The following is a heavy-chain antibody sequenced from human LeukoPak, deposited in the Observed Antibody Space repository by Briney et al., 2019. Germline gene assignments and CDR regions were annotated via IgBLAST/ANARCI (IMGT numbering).Heavy chain of an antibody. Sequence: PGGSLRLSCAASGFTFSAYWMHWVRQVPGKGLVWVSRINNGGTATFFADSVKGRFTISRDNAKNTLYLQMDSLRAEDTAVYYCAKGFRYSYGYHCDYWGQGTLVTVSS. CDR3: AKGFRYSYGYHCDY. V-gene: IGHV3-74*01. CDR2: INNGGTAT. D-gene: IGHD5-18*01. J-gene: IGHJ4*02. CDR1: GFTFSAYW.